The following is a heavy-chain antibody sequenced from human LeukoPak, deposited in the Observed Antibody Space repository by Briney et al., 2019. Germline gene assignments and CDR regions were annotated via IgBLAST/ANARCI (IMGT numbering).Heavy chain of an antibody. J-gene: IGHJ4*02. Sequence: GGSLRLPCAASGFTFSSYSMNWVRQAPGKGLEWVSNISGRDGRTYYADSVKGRFTISRDNSKNTLYLQMNSLRAEDTAVYYCAKSGLNRFDYWGQGTLVTVSS. D-gene: IGHD2-15*01. CDR1: GFTFSSYS. CDR2: ISGRDGRT. CDR3: AKSGLNRFDY. V-gene: IGHV3-23*01.